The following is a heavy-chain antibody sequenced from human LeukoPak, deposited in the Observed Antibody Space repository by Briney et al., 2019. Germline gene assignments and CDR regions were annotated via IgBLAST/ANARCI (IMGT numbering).Heavy chain of an antibody. CDR2: ISAYNGNT. D-gene: IGHD3-9*01. CDR3: ARGFHILTGYYPIYYYYGMDV. V-gene: IGHV1-18*01. Sequence: ASVKVSCKASGYTFTSYGISWVRQAPGQGLEWMGWISAYNGNTNYAQKLQGRVTMTTDTSTSTAYMELRSLRSDDTAVYYRARGFHILTGYYPIYYYYGMDVWGQGTTVTVSS. J-gene: IGHJ6*02. CDR1: GYTFTSYG.